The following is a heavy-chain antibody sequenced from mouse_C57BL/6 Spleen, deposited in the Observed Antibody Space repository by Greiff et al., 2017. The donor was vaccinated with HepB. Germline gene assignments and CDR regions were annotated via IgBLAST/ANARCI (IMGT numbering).Heavy chain of an antibody. CDR3: SRQYYYGSSPLDY. V-gene: IGHV1-22*01. J-gene: IGHJ2*01. D-gene: IGHD1-1*01. CDR2: INPNNGGT. CDR1: GYTFTDYN. Sequence: EVQLQQSGPELVKPGASVKMSCKASGYTFTDYNMHWVKQSHGKSLEWIGYINPNNGGTSYTQKFKGKAKLTVNKSYSTAYMELSSLTSEDSAVYYCSRQYYYGSSPLDYWGQGTTLTVSS.